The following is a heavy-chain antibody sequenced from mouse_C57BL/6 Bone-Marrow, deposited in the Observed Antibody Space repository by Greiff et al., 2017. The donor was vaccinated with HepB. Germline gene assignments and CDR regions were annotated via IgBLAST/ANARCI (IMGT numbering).Heavy chain of an antibody. V-gene: IGHV1-50*01. CDR1: GYTFTSYW. Sequence: QVQLQQPGAEFVKPGASVKLSCKASGYTFTSYWMQWVKQRPGQGLEWIGEIDPSDSYINYNQKFKGKATLTVDTSSRTAYMQLSSLTSDDSAVYYCAGRASVHSWFAYGGQGTRVTVSA. D-gene: IGHD3-1*01. CDR2: IDPSDSYI. CDR3: AGRASVHSWFAY. J-gene: IGHJ3*01.